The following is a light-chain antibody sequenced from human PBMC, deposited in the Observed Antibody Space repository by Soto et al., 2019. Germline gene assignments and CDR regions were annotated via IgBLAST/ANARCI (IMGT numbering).Light chain of an antibody. V-gene: IGKV3-15*01. J-gene: IGKJ1*01. CDR1: QGVSSN. CDR2: GAS. CDR3: QPFNNWPRT. Sequence: EIVMTQSPATLSVSPGERATLSCRASQGVSSNLAWYQQKPGQAPRLLIYGASTRATGIPARFSGSGSGTEFTLAISSLQSEDFAVYYCQPFNNWPRTFGQGTEVEIK.